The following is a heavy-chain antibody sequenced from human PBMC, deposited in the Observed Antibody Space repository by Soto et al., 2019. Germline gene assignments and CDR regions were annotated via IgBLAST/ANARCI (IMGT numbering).Heavy chain of an antibody. CDR3: ARDPYYDSSGHNAFDI. V-gene: IGHV1-69*13. J-gene: IGHJ3*02. CDR1: GGTFSSYA. D-gene: IGHD3-22*01. CDR2: IIPIFGTA. Sequence: SVKVSCKASGGTFSSYAISWVRQAPGQGLEWMGGIIPIFGTANYAQKFQGRVTITADESTSTAYMELSSLRSEDTAMYYCARDPYYDSSGHNAFDIWGQGTMVTVSS.